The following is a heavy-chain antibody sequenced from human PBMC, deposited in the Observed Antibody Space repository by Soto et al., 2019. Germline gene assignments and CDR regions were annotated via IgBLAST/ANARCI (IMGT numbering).Heavy chain of an antibody. D-gene: IGHD2-21*01. CDR1: GFSFSTAW. J-gene: IGHJ3*02. V-gene: IGHV3-15*07. Sequence: EAQLAESGGGLVQPGGSLRLSCAASGFSFSTAWMNWVRQSPGKGLEWVGRIRSKPGGGTREYAAAVKGRYTFLSDDTENMMYLETNNLITEDTDMYYCNTDGIHIWNALDIWCRGTVVTVSS. CDR3: NTDGIHIWNALDI. CDR2: IRSKPGGGTR.